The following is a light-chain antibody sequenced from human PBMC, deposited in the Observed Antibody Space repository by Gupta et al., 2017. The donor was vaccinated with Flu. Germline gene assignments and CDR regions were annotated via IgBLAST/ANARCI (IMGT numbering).Light chain of an antibody. CDR3: SSYTASSTLEGV. CDR2: DVS. V-gene: IGLV2-14*03. Sequence: QSALTQPASVSGSPGQSITISCTGTRSDIGVNDYVSWYQQSPGGRPKLIIFDVSNRPSGISNRFSGSKSGNTASLTISALQAEDEADYYCSSYTASSTLEGVFGTGTRVTVL. CDR1: RSDIGVNDY. J-gene: IGLJ1*01.